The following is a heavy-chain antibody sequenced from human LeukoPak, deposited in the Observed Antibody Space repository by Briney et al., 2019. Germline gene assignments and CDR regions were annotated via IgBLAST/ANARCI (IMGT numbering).Heavy chain of an antibody. Sequence: GGSLRLSCVASGFTFSDQYMDWVRQAPGKGLEWVARIRNEANSYTTEYAASVTGRFTISREGSKNSVYLQMNSLKTEDTAIYFCATTRYCGGTSCFHYFNSWGQGTLVTVSS. CDR1: GFTFSDQY. J-gene: IGHJ4*02. CDR3: ATTRYCGGTSCFHYFNS. D-gene: IGHD2-2*01. V-gene: IGHV3-72*01. CDR2: IRNEANSYTT.